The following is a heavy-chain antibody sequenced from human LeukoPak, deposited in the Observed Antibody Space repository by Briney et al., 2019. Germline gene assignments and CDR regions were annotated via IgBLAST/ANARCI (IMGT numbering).Heavy chain of an antibody. CDR3: ARALSTVVTRVLSVYYYYGMDV. D-gene: IGHD4-23*01. J-gene: IGHJ6*02. CDR1: GYTFTSYA. Sequence: GASVKVSCKASGYTFTSYAMNWVRQAPGQGLEWMGWINTNTGNPTYAQGFTGRFVFSLDTSVSTAYLQISSLKAEDTAVYYCARALSTVVTRVLSVYYYYGMDVWGQGTTVTVSS. V-gene: IGHV7-4-1*02. CDR2: INTNTGNP.